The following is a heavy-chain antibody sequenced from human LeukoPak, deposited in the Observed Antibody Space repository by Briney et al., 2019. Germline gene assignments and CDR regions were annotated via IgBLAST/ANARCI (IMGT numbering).Heavy chain of an antibody. CDR2: IKPSGGST. CDR3: ARGGRERYSSGWTDAFDI. V-gene: IGHV1-46*01. CDR1: GYTFTSYY. D-gene: IGHD6-19*01. J-gene: IGHJ3*02. Sequence: ASVKVSCKASGYTFTSYYMHWVRQAPGQGLEWMGIIKPSGGSTRYAQKFQGRVTMTRDTSTRTVYMELSSLSSEDTAVYYCARGGRERYSSGWTDAFDIWGQGTMVTVSS.